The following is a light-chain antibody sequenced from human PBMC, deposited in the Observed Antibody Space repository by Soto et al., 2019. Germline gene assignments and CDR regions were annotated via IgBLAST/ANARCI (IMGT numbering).Light chain of an antibody. CDR2: AAS. CDR1: QTIDLY. CDR3: QQTYTTPPT. Sequence: IQITNSXSSLSASVLDSVNFIRRGRQTIDLYFNWAQQQPGXXPXIXXVAASGLQGGGPSRFSGSGSATEFTRTISSLQPEDFGTYYGQQTYTTPPTFGQGTRLEIK. J-gene: IGKJ5*01. V-gene: IGKV1-39*01.